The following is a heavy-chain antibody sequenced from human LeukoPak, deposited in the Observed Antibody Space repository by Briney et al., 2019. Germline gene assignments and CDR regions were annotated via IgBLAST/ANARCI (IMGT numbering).Heavy chain of an antibody. J-gene: IGHJ5*02. CDR3: ARDPNVVGAINWFDP. V-gene: IGHV4-31*03. CDR2: IYYSGST. Sequence: PSETLSLTCTVSGGSISSGGYYWSWIRQHPGKGLEWIGYIYYSGSTYYNPSLKSRVTISVDTSKNQFSLKLSSVTAVDTAVYYCARDPNVVGAINWFDPWGQGTLVTVSS. CDR1: GGSISSGGYY. D-gene: IGHD1-26*01.